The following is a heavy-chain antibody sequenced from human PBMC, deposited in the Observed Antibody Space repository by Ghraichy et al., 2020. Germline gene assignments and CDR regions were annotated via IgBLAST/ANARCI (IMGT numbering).Heavy chain of an antibody. V-gene: IGHV4-34*01. Sequence: SETLSLTCAVYGGSFSGFYWTWIRQPPGKGLEWIGEINHSETTNSNPFLKSRFTISVDTSKNQFSLKLSSVTAADTAVYYCARGHTGGYYYCNLDYWGQGTLVTVSS. CDR1: GGSFSGFY. CDR2: INHSETT. CDR3: ARGHTGGYYYCNLDY. J-gene: IGHJ4*02. D-gene: IGHD3-22*01.